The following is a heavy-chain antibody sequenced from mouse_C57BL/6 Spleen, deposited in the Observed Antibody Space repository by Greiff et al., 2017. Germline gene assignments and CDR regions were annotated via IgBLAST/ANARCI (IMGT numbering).Heavy chain of an antibody. CDR3: AIWEVGPYFDY. Sequence: QVQLKQPGAELVKPGASVKVSCKASGYTFTSYWMHWVKQRPGQGLEWIGRIHPSDSDTNYNQKFKGKATLTVDKSSSTAYMQLSSLTSEDSAVYYCAIWEVGPYFDYWGQGTTLTVSS. CDR2: IHPSDSDT. J-gene: IGHJ2*01. CDR1: GYTFTSYW. D-gene: IGHD1-3*01. V-gene: IGHV1-74*01.